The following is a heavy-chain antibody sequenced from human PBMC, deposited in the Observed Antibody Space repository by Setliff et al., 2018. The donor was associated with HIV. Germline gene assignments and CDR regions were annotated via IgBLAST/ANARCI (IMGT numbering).Heavy chain of an antibody. J-gene: IGHJ6*03. Sequence: PSETLSLTCSVSGGSLSSYYWSWIRQPPGKGLEWIGSIYHSGSTHYNPSLSSRLTISVDTSKNPVPLRLSSATAADTGVYYCARHRDPPGSSWIFYYYYMDLWGGGTTVTVSS. D-gene: IGHD6-13*01. V-gene: IGHV4-59*05. CDR2: IYHSGST. CDR1: GGSLSSYY. CDR3: ARHRDPPGSSWIFYYYYMDL.